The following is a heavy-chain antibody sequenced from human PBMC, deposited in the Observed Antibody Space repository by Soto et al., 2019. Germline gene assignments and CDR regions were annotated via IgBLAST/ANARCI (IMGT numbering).Heavy chain of an antibody. Sequence: QEQLVQSGAEVKKPGSSVTVSCKAPGGTFSISDINWVRQAPGQGLEWMGRIIPIFGTLKYAQKFQGRVTITADKSTSTAYMEMRSLRSEDTAVYYCARDGTLGESAYYADSWGQGTLVTVSS. D-gene: IGHD3-3*01. V-gene: IGHV1-69*06. CDR1: GGTFSISD. J-gene: IGHJ5*01. CDR2: IIPIFGTL. CDR3: ARDGTLGESAYYADS.